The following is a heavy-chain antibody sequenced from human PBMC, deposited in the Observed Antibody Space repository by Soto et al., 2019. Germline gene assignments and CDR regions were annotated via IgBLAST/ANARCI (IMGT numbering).Heavy chain of an antibody. D-gene: IGHD2-2*01. Sequence: PGGSLRLSCAASEFTFSSYAMSWVRQAPGKGLEWVSTISDSAGTTFYADSVKGRFTISRDNSKNTLYLQMNSLRAEDTAVYYCAKDPTRYCISTSCSLNWFDPWGQGTLVTVSS. V-gene: IGHV3-23*01. CDR1: EFTFSSYA. CDR2: ISDSAGTT. J-gene: IGHJ5*02. CDR3: AKDPTRYCISTSCSLNWFDP.